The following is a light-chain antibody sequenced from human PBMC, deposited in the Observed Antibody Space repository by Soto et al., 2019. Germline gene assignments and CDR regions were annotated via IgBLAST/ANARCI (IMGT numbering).Light chain of an antibody. V-gene: IGKV2-30*01. CDR2: QVS. Sequence: DVVMTQSPLSLPVTLGQPASISCRSSQSPLYSNVNSCLSWFQQRPGQSPRRLIYQVSNRDSGVPDRFSGSGSGTDFTLKISRVEAEDVGVYYCMQGTHWPPWTFGQGTKVDIK. J-gene: IGKJ1*01. CDR1: QSPLYSNVNSC. CDR3: MQGTHWPPWT.